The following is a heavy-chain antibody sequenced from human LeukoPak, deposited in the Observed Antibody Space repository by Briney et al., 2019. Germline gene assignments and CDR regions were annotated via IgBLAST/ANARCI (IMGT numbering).Heavy chain of an antibody. CDR1: GFTFGDYA. Sequence: GGSLRLSCTASGFTFGDYAMSWVRQAPGKGLEWVGFIRSKGYGGTTEYAASVKGRFTISRDDSKSIAYLQMNSLKTEDTAVYYCIRDYNYLWGSYRPEAFDIWGQGTMVTVSS. CDR3: IRDYNYLWGSYRPEAFDI. CDR2: IRSKGYGGTT. V-gene: IGHV3-49*04. D-gene: IGHD3-16*02. J-gene: IGHJ3*02.